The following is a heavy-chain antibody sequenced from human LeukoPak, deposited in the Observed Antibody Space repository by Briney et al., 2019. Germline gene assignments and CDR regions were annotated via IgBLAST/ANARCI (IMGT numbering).Heavy chain of an antibody. J-gene: IGHJ5*02. V-gene: IGHV4-30-4*01. Sequence: PSETLSLTCTVSGGSISSGDYYWSWIRQPPGKGLEWIGYIYYSGSTYYNPSLKSRVTISVDTSKNQFSLKLSSVTAADTAVYYCAREFYSNYGWFDPRGQGTLVTVSS. D-gene: IGHD4-11*01. CDR1: GGSISSGDYY. CDR3: AREFYSNYGWFDP. CDR2: IYYSGST.